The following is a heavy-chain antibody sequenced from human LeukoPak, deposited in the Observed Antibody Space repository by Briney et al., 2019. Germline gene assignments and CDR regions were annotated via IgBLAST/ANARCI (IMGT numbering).Heavy chain of an antibody. CDR1: GFTVSSNY. V-gene: IGHV3-30*02. CDR3: AKDRYSSSLYGYMDV. D-gene: IGHD6-13*01. CDR2: IRYDGSNK. J-gene: IGHJ6*03. Sequence: GGSLRLSCAASGFTVSSNYMSWVRQAPGKGLEWVAFIRYDGSNKYYADSVKGRFTISRDNSKNTLYLQMNSLRAEDTAVYYCAKDRYSSSLYGYMDVWGKGTTVTVSS.